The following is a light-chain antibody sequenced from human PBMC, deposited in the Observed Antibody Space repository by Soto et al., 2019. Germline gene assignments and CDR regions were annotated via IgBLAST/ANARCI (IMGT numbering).Light chain of an antibody. Sequence: DIQMTQSPSTLSASVGDRVTITCRASQSISSWLAWYQQKPGKAPKLLIYDASSLESGVPSSFSGSGSGTEFTLPISSLQPDDFATYYCQQSGTFGQGTKVEIK. CDR1: QSISSW. CDR2: DAS. J-gene: IGKJ1*01. V-gene: IGKV1-5*01. CDR3: QQSGT.